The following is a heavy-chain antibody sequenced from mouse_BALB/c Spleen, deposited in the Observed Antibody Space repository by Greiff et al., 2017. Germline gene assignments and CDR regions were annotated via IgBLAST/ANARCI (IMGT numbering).Heavy chain of an antibody. J-gene: IGHJ2*01. CDR3: ARTLLGDFDY. CDR2: IYPGNVNT. CDR1: GYTFTSYY. Sequence: QLQQSGPELVKPGASVRISCKASGYTFTSYYIHWVKQRPGQGLEWIGWIYPGNVNTKYNEKFKGKATLTADKSSSTAYMQLSSLTSEDSAVYFCARTLLGDFDYWGQGTTLTVSS. V-gene: IGHV1S56*01. D-gene: IGHD4-1*01.